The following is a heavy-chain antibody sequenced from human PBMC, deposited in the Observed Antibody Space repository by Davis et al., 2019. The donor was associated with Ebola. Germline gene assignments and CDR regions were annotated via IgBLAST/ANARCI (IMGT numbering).Heavy chain of an antibody. CDR2: IHHSGGT. CDR1: GGSISNGDYS. CDR3: ASQGYFDY. V-gene: IGHV4-30-4*08. J-gene: IGHJ4*02. Sequence: SCTVSGGSISNGDYSWSWIRQPPGKGLEWIGYIHHSGGTYYNPSLKSRLTLAVDTSKNQFSLNLSSVTAADTAVYYCASQGYFDYWGQGTLVTVSS.